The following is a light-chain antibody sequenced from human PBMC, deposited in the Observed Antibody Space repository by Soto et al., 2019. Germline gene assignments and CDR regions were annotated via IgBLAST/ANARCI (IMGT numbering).Light chain of an antibody. CDR3: QQYNNWPLT. V-gene: IGKV3-15*01. CDR2: FAS. J-gene: IGKJ4*01. Sequence: EIVMTQSPATLSVSPGERATLSCRASQSMYNNLAWYQQKPGQAPRLLIYFASTRATGIPARFSGGGSGTEFTLTISSLQSEDFAVYYCQQYNNWPLTFGGGTKVEI. CDR1: QSMYNN.